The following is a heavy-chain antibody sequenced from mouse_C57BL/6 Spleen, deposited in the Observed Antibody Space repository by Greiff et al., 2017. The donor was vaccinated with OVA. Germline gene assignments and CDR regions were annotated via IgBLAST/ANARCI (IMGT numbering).Heavy chain of an antibody. V-gene: IGHV1-54*01. Sequence: VQLQQPGAELVRPGTSVKVSCKASGYAFTNYLIEWVKQRPGQGLEWIGVINPGSGGTNYNEKFKGKATLTADKSSSTAYMQLSSLTSEDSAVYFCARWDTAGVAPYFDVWGTGTTVTVSS. CDR3: ARWDTAGVAPYFDV. CDR2: INPGSGGT. J-gene: IGHJ1*03. D-gene: IGHD1-1*01. CDR1: GYAFTNYL.